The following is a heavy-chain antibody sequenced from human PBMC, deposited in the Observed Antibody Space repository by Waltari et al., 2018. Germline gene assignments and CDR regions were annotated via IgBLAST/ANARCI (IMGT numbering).Heavy chain of an antibody. CDR3: AIQISGVAF. J-gene: IGHJ4*02. Sequence: EVQLVESGGGLVQPGGSLRLSCAASGFTFSAYRMHWVRQAPGKGLVWVSLINADGRATLYADSVKGRFTMSRDNAKDTLYLQMNSLRGEDTAVYYCAIQISGVAFWGQGTLVTVSS. CDR1: GFTFSAYR. D-gene: IGHD3-3*01. V-gene: IGHV3-74*01. CDR2: INADGRAT.